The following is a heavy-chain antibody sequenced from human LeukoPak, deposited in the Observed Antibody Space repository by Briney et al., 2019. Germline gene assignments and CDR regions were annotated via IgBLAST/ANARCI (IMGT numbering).Heavy chain of an antibody. J-gene: IGHJ4*02. CDR3: AGGYSRGRGGDY. V-gene: IGHV1-69-2*01. CDR1: GYTFTDYY. CDR2: VDPEDGET. D-gene: IGHD6-19*01. Sequence: ASVKVSCKVSGYTFTDYYMHWVQQAPGKGLEWMGLVDPEDGETIYAEKFQGRVTITADTSTDTAYMELSSLRSEDPAVYYCAGGYSRGRGGDYWGQGTLVTVSS.